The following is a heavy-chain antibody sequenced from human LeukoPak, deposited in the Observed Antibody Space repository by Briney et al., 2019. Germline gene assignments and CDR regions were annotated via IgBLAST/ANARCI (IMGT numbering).Heavy chain of an antibody. V-gene: IGHV1-8*01. Sequence: ASVKVSCKASGYTFTSYDINWVRQATGQGLEWMGWTNPNSGNTGYAQKFQGRVTMTRNTSISTAYMELSSLRSEDTAVYYCARIGGSSSWYLDFDYWGQGTLVTVSS. J-gene: IGHJ4*02. D-gene: IGHD6-13*01. CDR2: TNPNSGNT. CDR3: ARIGGSSSWYLDFDY. CDR1: GYTFTSYD.